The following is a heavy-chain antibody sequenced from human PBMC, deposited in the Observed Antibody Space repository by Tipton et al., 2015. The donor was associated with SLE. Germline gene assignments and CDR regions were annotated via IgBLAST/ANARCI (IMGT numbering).Heavy chain of an antibody. D-gene: IGHD6-19*01. V-gene: IGHV4-59*08. CDR1: GVSISRYY. J-gene: IGHJ6*02. CDR3: ARSGGQQWLPTYYYYGMDV. Sequence: TLSLTCIVSGVSISRYYWSWIRQPPGKGLEWIGYIYYSGSTNYNPSLKSRVTISVDTSKNQFSLKLSSVTAADTAVYYCARSGGQQWLPTYYYYGMDVWGQGTTVTVSS. CDR2: IYYSGST.